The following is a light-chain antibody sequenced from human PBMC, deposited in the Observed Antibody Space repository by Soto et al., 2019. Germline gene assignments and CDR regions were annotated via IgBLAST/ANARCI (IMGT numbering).Light chain of an antibody. V-gene: IGKV2-28*01. Sequence: DIVMTQSPLSLPVTPGEPASISCRSSQSLLHSNGYNFLDWYLQKPGQSPQLLIYLGSSRSSGVPDRFSGSGSGTDFTLTISSLQPDDFATYYCHQYQSYSFGQGTKVDIK. CDR2: LGS. CDR1: QSLLHSNGYNF. CDR3: HQYQSYS. J-gene: IGKJ1*01.